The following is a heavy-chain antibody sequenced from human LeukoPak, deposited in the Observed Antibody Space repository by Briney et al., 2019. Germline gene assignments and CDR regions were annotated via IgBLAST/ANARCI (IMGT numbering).Heavy chain of an antibody. D-gene: IGHD1-26*01. CDR2: TIPIFGTA. CDR1: GGTFSSYA. J-gene: IGHJ4*02. V-gene: IGHV1-69*13. Sequence: SVKVSCKASGGTFSSYAISWVRQAPGQGLEWMGGTIPIFGTANYAQKFQGRVTITADESTSTAYMELSSLRSEDTAVYYCASSPGDYYFDYWGQGTLVTVSS. CDR3: ASSPGDYYFDY.